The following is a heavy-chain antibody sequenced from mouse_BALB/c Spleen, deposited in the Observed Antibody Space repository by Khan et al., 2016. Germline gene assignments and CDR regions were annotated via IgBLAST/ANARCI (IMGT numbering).Heavy chain of an antibody. D-gene: IGHD1-2*01. J-gene: IGHJ1*01. CDR3: ARYLLRPYGYFDV. CDR2: ISYSGST. CDR1: GDSITSGY. V-gene: IGHV3-8*02. Sequence: EVQLQESGPSLVKPSQTLSLTCSVTGDSITSGYWNWIRKFPGNKLEYMGYISYSGSTYYNPSLKSRISITRDTSKNQYYLQLNSVTTEDTATYYCARYLLRPYGYFDVWGAGTTVTVSS.